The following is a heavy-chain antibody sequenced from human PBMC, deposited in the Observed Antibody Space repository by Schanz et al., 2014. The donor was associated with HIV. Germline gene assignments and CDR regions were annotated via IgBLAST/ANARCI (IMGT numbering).Heavy chain of an antibody. CDR1: GGTFSSFG. Sequence: QVQLVQSGAEVKKPGSSVKVSCKASGGTFSSFGISWVRQARGQGLEWMGWISNYIGNTDYAQNLQGRVTMTADTFTNIAYMELRSLTSDDTAVYYCARGSCSGGTCYSGDHWGQGTLVTVSA. J-gene: IGHJ4*02. V-gene: IGHV1-18*01. CDR2: ISNYIGNT. D-gene: IGHD2-15*01. CDR3: ARGSCSGGTCYSGDH.